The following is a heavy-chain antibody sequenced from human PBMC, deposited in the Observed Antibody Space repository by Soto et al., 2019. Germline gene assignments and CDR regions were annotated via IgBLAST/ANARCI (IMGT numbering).Heavy chain of an antibody. V-gene: IGHV1-18*01. Sequence: QVQLVQSGAEVKKPGASVKVSCKASGYTFTSFGISWVRQAPGQGLEWMGWISAYNGNTNYAENLQGRVTMTTDTSTRTAYRELRSLRSGDTAVYYCARDHRGGTDAFEICGQGTMVTVSS. D-gene: IGHD2-15*01. CDR1: GYTFTSFG. CDR2: ISAYNGNT. CDR3: ARDHRGGTDAFEI. J-gene: IGHJ3*02.